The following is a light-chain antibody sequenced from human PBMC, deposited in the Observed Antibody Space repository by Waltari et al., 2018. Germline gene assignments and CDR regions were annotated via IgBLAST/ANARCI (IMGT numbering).Light chain of an antibody. CDR2: AVS. V-gene: IGKV1-12*01. CDR3: QQYHYWPPWT. Sequence: DIQMTQSPSSVSASVGDRVTITCRASQDISSWLAWYQQKPGQAPRLLIYAVSILHSGVPSRFSGSGSGTDFTLTITGLQSEDFAVYYCQQYHYWPPWTFGQGTTVEI. J-gene: IGKJ1*01. CDR1: QDISSW.